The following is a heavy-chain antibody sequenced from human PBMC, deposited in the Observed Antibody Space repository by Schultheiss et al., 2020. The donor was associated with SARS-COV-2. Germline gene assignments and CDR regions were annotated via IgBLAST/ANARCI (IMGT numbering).Heavy chain of an antibody. V-gene: IGHV4-59*08. D-gene: IGHD3-22*01. J-gene: IGHJ4*02. CDR2: IYYSGST. CDR3: ARVKGYYYDSSGYYYSGYFAY. CDR1: GGSISSYY. Sequence: SQTLSLTCTVSGGSISSYYWSWIRQPPGKGLEWIGYIYYSGSTNYNPSLKSRVTISVDTPKNQFSLKLSSVTAADTAVYYCARVKGYYYDSSGYYYSGYFAYLGQGTLVTVSS.